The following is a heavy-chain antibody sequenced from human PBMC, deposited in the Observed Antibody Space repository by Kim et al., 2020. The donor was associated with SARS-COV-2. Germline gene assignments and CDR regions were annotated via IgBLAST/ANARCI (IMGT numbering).Heavy chain of an antibody. V-gene: IGHV4-59*01. Sequence: SETLSLTCTVSGGSISSYYWSWIRQPPGKGLEWIGYIYYSGSTNYNPSLKSRVTISVDTSKNQFSLKLSSVTAADTAVYYCARSSVVLRYFEYFDYWGQG. CDR1: GGSISSYY. J-gene: IGHJ4*02. CDR3: ARSSVVLRYFEYFDY. CDR2: IYYSGST. D-gene: IGHD3-9*01.